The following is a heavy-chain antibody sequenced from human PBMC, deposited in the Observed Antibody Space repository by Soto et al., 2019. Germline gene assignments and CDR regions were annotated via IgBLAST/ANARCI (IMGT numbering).Heavy chain of an antibody. CDR3: ARHRRCSGGSCYGVYFDY. V-gene: IGHV4-59*08. J-gene: IGHJ4*02. D-gene: IGHD2-15*01. Sequence: PSETLSLTCTVSGGSISSYYWSWIRQPPGKGLEWIGYIYYSGSTNYNPSLKSRVTISVDTSKNHFSLKLSSVTAADTAVYYCARHRRCSGGSCYGVYFDYWGQGTLVTVSS. CDR2: IYYSGST. CDR1: GGSISSYY.